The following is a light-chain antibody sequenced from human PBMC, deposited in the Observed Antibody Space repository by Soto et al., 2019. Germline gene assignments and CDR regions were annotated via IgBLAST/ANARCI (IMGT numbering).Light chain of an antibody. J-gene: IGKJ1*01. CDR1: QFVSTR. CDR3: QEYFHWPPGM. CDR2: DTS. V-gene: IGKV3-15*01. Sequence: EIVVTQSPATLSASPGERVTLSCRASQFVSTRLAWYQQRPGQVPRLLIYDTSTRAPGISARFSGSGSGTEFTLTISSLQSKDFAVYFCQEYFHWPPGMFGPGTTVDIK.